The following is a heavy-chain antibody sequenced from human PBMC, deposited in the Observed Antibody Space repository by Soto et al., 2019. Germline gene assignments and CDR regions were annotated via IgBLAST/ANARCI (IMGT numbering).Heavy chain of an antibody. CDR2: INQSGST. CDR3: ARESYGSGPPLDV. Sequence: TSETLSLTCAVYGGSFSGYYWSWIRQPPGKGLEWIGEINQSGSTNYNPSLKSRVTISVDTSKNQFSLKLSSVTAADTAVYYCARESYGSGPPLDVWGKGTTVT. CDR1: GGSFSGYY. V-gene: IGHV4-34*01. J-gene: IGHJ6*03. D-gene: IGHD3-10*01.